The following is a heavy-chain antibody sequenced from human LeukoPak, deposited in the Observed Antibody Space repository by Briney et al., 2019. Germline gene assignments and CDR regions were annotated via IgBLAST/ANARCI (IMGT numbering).Heavy chain of an antibody. D-gene: IGHD3-22*01. CDR1: GFTFSSYE. Sequence: GGSLRLSCAASGFTFSSYEMNWVRQAPGKGLEWVSYISSSGSTIYYADSVKGRFTISRDNAKNSLYLQMNSLRAEDTAVYYCARDFTDSSGLDAFDIWGQGTMVTVSS. CDR3: ARDFTDSSGLDAFDI. V-gene: IGHV3-48*03. J-gene: IGHJ3*02. CDR2: ISSSGSTI.